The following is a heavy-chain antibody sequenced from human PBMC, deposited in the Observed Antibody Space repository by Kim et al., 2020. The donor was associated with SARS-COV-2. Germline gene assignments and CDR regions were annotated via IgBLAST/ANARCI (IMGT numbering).Heavy chain of an antibody. CDR2: ISGSGTSR. Sequence: GGSLRLSCAGSGFTFSSYAMSWVRQAPGKGLEWVSAISGSGTSRYYADSARGIFTISRDNSKNTLYLQMNSLRAEDTAIYYCAKASAGTSTFDAWGQGTL. V-gene: IGHV3-23*01. J-gene: IGHJ4*01. CDR3: AKASAGTSTFDA. CDR1: GFTFSSYA.